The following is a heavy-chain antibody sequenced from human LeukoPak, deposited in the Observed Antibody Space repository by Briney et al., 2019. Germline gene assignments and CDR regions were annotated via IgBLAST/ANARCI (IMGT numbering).Heavy chain of an antibody. J-gene: IGHJ6*03. D-gene: IGHD1-26*01. CDR2: IKKDGSEK. V-gene: IGHV3-7*01. CDR3: ARDLWEQYYYYMDV. CDR1: GFTFSSYW. Sequence: GGSLRLSCAASGFTFSSYWMSWVRQAPGKGLEWVANIKKDGSEKYYVDSVKGRFTISRDNAKTSLYLQMNSLRAEDTAVYYCARDLWEQYYYYMDVWGKGTTVTVSS.